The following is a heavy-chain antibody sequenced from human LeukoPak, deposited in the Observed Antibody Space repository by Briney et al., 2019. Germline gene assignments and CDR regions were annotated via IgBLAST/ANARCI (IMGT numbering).Heavy chain of an antibody. Sequence: PSETLSLTCAVYGGSFSGYYWSWIRQPPGKGLGWIGEINHSGSTNYNPSLKSRVTISVDTSKNQFSLKLSSVTAADTAVYYCARRYSYYFDYWGQGTLVTVSS. CDR3: ARRYSYYFDY. D-gene: IGHD5-18*01. CDR1: GGSFSGYY. CDR2: INHSGST. J-gene: IGHJ4*02. V-gene: IGHV4-34*01.